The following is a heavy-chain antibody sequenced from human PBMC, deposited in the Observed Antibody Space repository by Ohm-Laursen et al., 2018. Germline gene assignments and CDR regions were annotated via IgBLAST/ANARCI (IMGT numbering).Heavy chain of an antibody. J-gene: IGHJ4*02. CDR3: ARSEYGDYGDY. CDR1: GGSISSYY. Sequence: SDTLSLTCTVSGGSISSYYWSWIRQPPGKGLEWIGYIYYSGSNNYNPSLKSRVTISVDTSKNQFSLKLSSVTAADTAVYYCARSEYGDYGDYWGQGTLVTVSS. V-gene: IGHV4-59*07. D-gene: IGHD4-17*01. CDR2: IYYSGSN.